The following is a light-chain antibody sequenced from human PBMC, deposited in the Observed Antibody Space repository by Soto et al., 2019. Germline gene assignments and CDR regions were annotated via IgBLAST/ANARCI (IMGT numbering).Light chain of an antibody. V-gene: IGKV3-15*01. Sequence: KVTTQSPATLSVSPGERATLSCRASQSVSSNLAWYQQKPGQAPRLLIYGASTRATGIPARFSGSGSGTEFTLTISSLQSEDFAVYYCQQYNNWPWTFGQGTKVDI. J-gene: IGKJ1*01. CDR3: QQYNNWPWT. CDR1: QSVSSN. CDR2: GAS.